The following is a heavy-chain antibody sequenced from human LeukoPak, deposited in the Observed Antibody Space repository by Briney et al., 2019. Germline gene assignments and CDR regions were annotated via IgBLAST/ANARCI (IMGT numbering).Heavy chain of an antibody. CDR2: ISYDGSNK. V-gene: IGHV3-30*18. J-gene: IGHJ4*02. D-gene: IGHD2-21*02. CDR3: AKDMLDRHLEGIVGVTAMPDY. Sequence: GGSLRLSCAASGFTFSSYGMHWVRQAPGKGLEWVAVISYDGSNKYYADSVKGRFTISRDNSKNTLYLQMNSLRAEDTAVYYCAKDMLDRHLEGIVGVTAMPDYWGQGTLVTVSS. CDR1: GFTFSSYG.